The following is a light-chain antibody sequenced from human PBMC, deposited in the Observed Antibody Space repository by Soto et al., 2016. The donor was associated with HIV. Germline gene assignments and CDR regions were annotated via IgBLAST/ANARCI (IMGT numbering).Light chain of an antibody. CDR3: QQYKNYPLT. V-gene: IGKV1-27*01. Sequence: DAQMTQSPSSLSASVGDRVTITCRASQDISNYLAWYQQKPGKVPKLLIYGASTLQSGVPSRFSGSGSGTDFTLTISSLQPEDLAIYFCQQYKNYPLTFGGGTKVEI. CDR2: GAS. CDR1: QDISNY. J-gene: IGKJ4*01.